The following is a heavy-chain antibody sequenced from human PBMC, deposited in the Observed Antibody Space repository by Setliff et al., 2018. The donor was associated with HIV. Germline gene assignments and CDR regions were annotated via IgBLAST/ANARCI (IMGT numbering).Heavy chain of an antibody. CDR3: ASQVTGYHDFWRGYLGYFDY. J-gene: IGHJ4*02. V-gene: IGHV4-39*01. Sequence: PSETLSLTCTVSGGSISSSSYYWGWIRQPPGKGLEWIGSIYYSGSAYYNSSLRSRLTISVDTSKNQFSLKLKSVTAADTAVYYCASQVTGYHDFWRGYLGYFDYWGQGLLVTVSS. CDR1: GGSISSSSYY. D-gene: IGHD3-3*01. CDR2: IYYSGSA.